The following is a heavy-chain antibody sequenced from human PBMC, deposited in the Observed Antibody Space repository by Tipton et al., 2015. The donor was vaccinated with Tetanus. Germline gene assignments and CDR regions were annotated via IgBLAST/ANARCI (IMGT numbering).Heavy chain of an antibody. Sequence: QLVQSGGGVVQPGRSLRLSCAASGFTLRTYSMNWVRQAPGKGLEWVASISSTSTYIYYTGSVKGRFTIFRDNAKNSLYLQMDSLRAEDTAVYYCASGSTFDYWGQGTLVTVSS. CDR2: ISSTSTYI. V-gene: IGHV3-21*01. J-gene: IGHJ4*02. CDR1: GFTLRTYS. D-gene: IGHD1-26*01. CDR3: ASGSTFDY.